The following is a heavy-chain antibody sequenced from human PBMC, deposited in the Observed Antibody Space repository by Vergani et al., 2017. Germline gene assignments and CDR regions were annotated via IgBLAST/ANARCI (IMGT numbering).Heavy chain of an antibody. CDR1: GFTFSSYA. Sequence: EVQLLESGGGLVQPGGSLRLSCAASGFTFSSYAMSWVRQAPGKGLEWVPAISGSGGSTYYADSVKGRFTISRDNSKNTLYLQMNSLRAEDTAVYYCAKVGSSGWYYFDYWGQGTLVTVSS. CDR3: AKVGSSGWYYFDY. D-gene: IGHD6-19*01. CDR2: ISGSGGST. J-gene: IGHJ4*02. V-gene: IGHV3-23*01.